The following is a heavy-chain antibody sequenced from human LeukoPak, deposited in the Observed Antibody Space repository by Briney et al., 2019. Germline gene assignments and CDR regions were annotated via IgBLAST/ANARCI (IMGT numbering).Heavy chain of an antibody. CDR3: AKDAFLLGGSNYFDY. D-gene: IGHD3-3*02. V-gene: IGHV3-23*01. CDR1: GFTFSSYA. J-gene: IGHJ4*02. CDR2: ISGSGGST. Sequence: GGSLRLSCAASGFTFSSYAMSWVRQAPGKGLEWVSAISGSGGSTYYADSVKGRFTISRDNSKSTLYLQMNSLRAEDTAVYYCAKDAFLLGGSNYFDYWGQGTLVTVSS.